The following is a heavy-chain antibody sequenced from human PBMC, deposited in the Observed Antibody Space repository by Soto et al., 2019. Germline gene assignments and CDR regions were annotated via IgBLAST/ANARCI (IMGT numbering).Heavy chain of an antibody. V-gene: IGHV5-51*01. Sequence: CRVAEDSSTSFWSGRISKKPGKGLEWMGIIYPVDSDTRYSPSFQGQVTISADKSISTAYLQWSSLKASDTAMYYCARHPGINTIFGVARKYHGMDVWGQGTTVTVSS. CDR1: EDSSTSFW. J-gene: IGHJ6*02. D-gene: IGHD3-3*01. CDR2: IYPVDSDT. CDR3: ARHPGINTIFGVARKYHGMDV.